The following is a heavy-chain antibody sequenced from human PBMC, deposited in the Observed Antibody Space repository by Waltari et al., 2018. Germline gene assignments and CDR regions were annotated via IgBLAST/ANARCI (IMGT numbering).Heavy chain of an antibody. CDR1: GFTFSDYY. J-gene: IGHJ4*02. V-gene: IGHV3-11*04. CDR2: ISGSGSPI. CDR3: ARGPRIADEGIPDY. D-gene: IGHD6-13*01. Sequence: QVQLVESGGGFVKPGGSLRLSCAASGFTFSDYYMTWVRQAPERGLDVLSYISGSGSPIYSADSVKGRFTVSRDNAKNSLYLQMNSLRAEDTAVYYCARGPRIADEGIPDYWGQGTLVTVSS.